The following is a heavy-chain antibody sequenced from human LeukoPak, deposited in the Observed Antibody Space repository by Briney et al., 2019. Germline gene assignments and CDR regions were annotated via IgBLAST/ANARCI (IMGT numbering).Heavy chain of an antibody. CDR1: GCTFSSYA. D-gene: IGHD2-21*01. CDR3: AREPVAYCGGDCLNWFDP. CDR2: VIAIFGTA. V-gene: IGHV1-69*05. J-gene: IGHJ5*02. Sequence: SVKVSCKASGCTFSSYAISWVRQAPGQGLEWMGGVIAIFGTANYAQKFQGRVTITTDESTSTAYMELSSLRSEDTAVYYCAREPVAYCGGDCLNWFDPWGQGTLVTVSS.